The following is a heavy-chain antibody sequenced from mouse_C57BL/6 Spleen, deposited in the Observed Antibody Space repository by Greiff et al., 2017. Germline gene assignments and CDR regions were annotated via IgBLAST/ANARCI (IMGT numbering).Heavy chain of an antibody. CDR3: ARSGGSGFAY. CDR2: IDPSDSET. V-gene: IGHV1-52*01. Sequence: QVQLKQPGAELVRPGSSVKLSCKASGYTFTSYWMHWVKQRPIQGLEWIGNIDPSDSETNYNQKFKDKATLTVDKSSSTAYMQLSSLTSEDSAVYYCARSGGSGFAYWGQGTLVTVSA. J-gene: IGHJ3*01. D-gene: IGHD1-1*02. CDR1: GYTFTSYW.